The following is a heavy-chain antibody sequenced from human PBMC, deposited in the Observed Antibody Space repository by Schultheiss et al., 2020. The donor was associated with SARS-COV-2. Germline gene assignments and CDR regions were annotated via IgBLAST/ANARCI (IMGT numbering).Heavy chain of an antibody. V-gene: IGHV1-18*04. CDR3: AARRVGATTLDY. D-gene: IGHD1-26*01. CDR2: ISAYNGNT. Sequence: ASVKVSCKASGYTFTSYGISWVRQAPGQGLEWMGWISAYNGNTNYAQKFQGRVTMTEDTSTDTAYMELSSLRSEDTAVYYCAARRVGATTLDYWGQGTLVTVSS. J-gene: IGHJ4*02. CDR1: GYTFTSYG.